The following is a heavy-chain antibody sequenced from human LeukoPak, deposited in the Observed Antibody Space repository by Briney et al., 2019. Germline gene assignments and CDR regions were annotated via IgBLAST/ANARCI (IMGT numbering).Heavy chain of an antibody. CDR2: IYYSGST. CDR1: GGSISSSSYY. Sequence: SETLSLTCTVSGGSISSSSYYWGWIRQPPGKGLEWIGSIYYSGSTYYNPSLKSRVTISVDTSKNQFSLKLSSVTAADTAVYYCARHLGIRYYDSSGYDAFDIWGQGTMVTVSS. V-gene: IGHV4-39*01. D-gene: IGHD3-22*01. J-gene: IGHJ3*02. CDR3: ARHLGIRYYDSSGYDAFDI.